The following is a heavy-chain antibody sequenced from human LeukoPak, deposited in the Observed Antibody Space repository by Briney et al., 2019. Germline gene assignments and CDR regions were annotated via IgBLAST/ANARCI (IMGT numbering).Heavy chain of an antibody. D-gene: IGHD3-10*01. Sequence: SETLSLTCTVSGGSISTYYWSWIRQTPGKGLEWIGYIYKSGTTDYNPSLKSRVSMSVDTSKNQFSLKLSSVTAADTAVYYCARSMVRGLNWFDPWGQGTLVTVSS. CDR1: GGSISTYY. J-gene: IGHJ5*02. V-gene: IGHV4-59*12. CDR2: IYKSGTT. CDR3: ARSMVRGLNWFDP.